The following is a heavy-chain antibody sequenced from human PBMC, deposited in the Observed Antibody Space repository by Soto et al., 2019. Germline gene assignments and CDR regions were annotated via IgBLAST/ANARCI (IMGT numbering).Heavy chain of an antibody. Sequence: QVQLVESGGGVVQPGRSLRLSCAASGFTFSSYAMHWVRQAPGKGLEWVAVISYDGSNKYYADSVKGRFTISRDNSKNTLYLQMNSLRAEDTAVYYCASFWGLGGSGSYRNLDYWGQGTLVTVSS. D-gene: IGHD3-10*01. CDR1: GFTFSSYA. CDR2: ISYDGSNK. J-gene: IGHJ4*02. CDR3: ASFWGLGGSGSYRNLDY. V-gene: IGHV3-30-3*01.